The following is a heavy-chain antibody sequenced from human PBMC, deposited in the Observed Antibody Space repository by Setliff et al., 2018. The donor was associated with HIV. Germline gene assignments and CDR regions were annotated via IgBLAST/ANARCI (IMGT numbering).Heavy chain of an antibody. CDR3: ARLIHTGLLYFDF. Sequence: SETLSLTCTVSGGSISSYYWSWIRQPPGKGLEWLGHIYSSGSTNYNPSLKSRVTISVDTSKNQFSLKLSSVTAADTAVYFCARLIHTGLLYFDFWGLGTLVTVAS. D-gene: IGHD2-8*02. J-gene: IGHJ4*02. CDR1: GGSISSYY. V-gene: IGHV4-4*09. CDR2: IYSSGST.